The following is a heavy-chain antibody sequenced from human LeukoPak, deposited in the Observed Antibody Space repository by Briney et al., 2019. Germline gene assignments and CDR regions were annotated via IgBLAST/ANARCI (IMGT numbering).Heavy chain of an antibody. D-gene: IGHD1-26*01. CDR1: GGSISSHY. CDR3: ARVMGELLLGYFDL. Sequence: SETLSLTCTVSGGSISSHYWSWIRQPAGKGLEWIGHIYTSGSTNYNPSLKSRVTMSVDTSKNQFSLKLSSVTAADTAVYYCARVMGELLLGYFDLWGRGALVTVSS. J-gene: IGHJ2*01. V-gene: IGHV4-4*07. CDR2: IYTSGST.